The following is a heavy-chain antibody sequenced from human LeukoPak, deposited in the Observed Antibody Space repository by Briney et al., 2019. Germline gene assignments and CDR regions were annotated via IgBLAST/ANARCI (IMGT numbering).Heavy chain of an antibody. J-gene: IGHJ6*03. D-gene: IGHD1-14*01. V-gene: IGHV3-20*04. CDR2: LSWNGGET. CDR1: GFPFHNHR. Sequence: GGSLRLSCAASGFPFHNHRMVWVRQPPGKALEWVSCLSWNGGETRYADSVKGRFTISRDNAKNSLYLQMNSLRAEDTAVYYCARRAYPYNDYMDVWGKGATVTVSS. CDR3: ARRAYPYNDYMDV.